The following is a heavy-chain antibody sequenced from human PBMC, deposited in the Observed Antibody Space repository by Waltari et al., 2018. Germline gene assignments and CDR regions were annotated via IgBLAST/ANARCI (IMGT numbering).Heavy chain of an antibody. CDR3: ARLYDNSYYNYASDY. CDR1: GDTFNNHG. V-gene: IGHV1-18*01. Sequence: QVQLVQSEAEVKKPGAAVKVSCKASGDTFNNHGVAWVRQATGQGLEWMGLVRGSNGDKKFAHKFQDRLTMTTDRTTDTAYMEVRSLRSDDTAVYYCARLYDNSYYNYASDYWGQGTLVTVSS. J-gene: IGHJ4*02. D-gene: IGHD3-22*01. CDR2: VRGSNGDK.